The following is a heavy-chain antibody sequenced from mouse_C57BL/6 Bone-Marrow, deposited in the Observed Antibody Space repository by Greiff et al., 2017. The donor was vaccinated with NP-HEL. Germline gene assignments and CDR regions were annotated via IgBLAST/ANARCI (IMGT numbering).Heavy chain of an antibody. V-gene: IGHV5-17*01. CDR1: GFTFSDYG. Sequence: EVKVVESGGGLVKPGGSLKLSCAASGFTFSDYGMHWVRQAPEKGLEWVAYISSGSSTIYYADTVKGRFTISRANAKNTLFLQMTSLRSEDTAMYYCATFLLRPWYFDVWGTGTTVTVSS. J-gene: IGHJ1*03. D-gene: IGHD1-1*01. CDR2: ISSGSSTI. CDR3: ATFLLRPWYFDV.